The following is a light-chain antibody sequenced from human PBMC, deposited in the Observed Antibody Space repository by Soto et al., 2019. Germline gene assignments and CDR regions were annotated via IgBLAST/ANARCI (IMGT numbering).Light chain of an antibody. CDR3: QQYGSSSWT. Sequence: EIVLTQSPGTLSLSPGERATLSCRASQSVSSSYLAWYQQKPGQAPRLLIYGASSRATGIPDRFSGSGSGTDFTLTINRLEHEDFGVYYCQQYGSSSWTFGQGTKVEIK. J-gene: IGKJ1*01. V-gene: IGKV3-20*01. CDR1: QSVSSSY. CDR2: GAS.